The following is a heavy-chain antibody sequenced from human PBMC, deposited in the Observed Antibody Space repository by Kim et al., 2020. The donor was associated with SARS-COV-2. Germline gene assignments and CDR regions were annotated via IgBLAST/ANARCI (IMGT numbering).Heavy chain of an antibody. CDR3: ARGSAMVYHNWFDP. D-gene: IGHD5-18*01. V-gene: IGHV1-69*04. CDR2: IIPILGIA. J-gene: IGHJ5*02. Sequence: SVKVSCKASGGTFSSYAISWVRQAPGQGLEWMGRIIPILGIANYAQKFQGRVTITADKSTSTAYMELSSLRSEDTAVYYCARGSAMVYHNWFDPWGQGTLVTVSS. CDR1: GGTFSSYA.